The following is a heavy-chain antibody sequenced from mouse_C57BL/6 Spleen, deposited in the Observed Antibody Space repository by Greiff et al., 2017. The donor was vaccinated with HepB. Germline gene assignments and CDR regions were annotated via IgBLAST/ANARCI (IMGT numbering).Heavy chain of an antibody. V-gene: IGHV5-4*03. CDR2: ISDGGSYT. J-gene: IGHJ1*03. CDR1: GFTFSSYA. D-gene: IGHD1-1*01. Sequence: EVMLVESGGGLVKPGGSLKLSCAASGFTFSSYAMSWVRQTPEKRLEWVATISDGGSYTYYPDNVKGRFTISRDNAKNNLYLQMSHLKSEDTAMYYCASLLLRYWYFDVWGTGTTVTVSS. CDR3: ASLLLRYWYFDV.